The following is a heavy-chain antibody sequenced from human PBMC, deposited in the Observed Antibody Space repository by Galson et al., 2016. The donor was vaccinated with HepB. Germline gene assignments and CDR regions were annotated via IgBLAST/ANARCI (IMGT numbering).Heavy chain of an antibody. CDR2: IYPEDSDT. CDR3: ASGYSGHDVDF. V-gene: IGHV5-51*01. CDR1: GYEFFSYW. D-gene: IGHD5-12*01. Sequence: QSGAEVKKPGESLKISCKGSGYEFFSYWIGWVRQMPGKGLEWMGIIYPEDSDTRYRPSFEGQVTISADKSIRTAYLQWSSLQASDSGMYYCASGYSGHDVDFLGKGTLVTVSS. J-gene: IGHJ4*02.